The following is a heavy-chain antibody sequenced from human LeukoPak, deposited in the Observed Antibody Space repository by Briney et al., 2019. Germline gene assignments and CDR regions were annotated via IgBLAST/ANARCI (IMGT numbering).Heavy chain of an antibody. CDR3: TTGLFVVVPAALDYYYYYMDV. Sequence: GGSLRLSCAASGFTFSNAWMSWVRQAPGKGLEWVGRIKSKTDGGTTDYAAPVKGRFTISRDDSKNTLYLQMNSLKTEDTAVYYCTTGLFVVVPAALDYYYYYMDVWGKGTTVTVSS. V-gene: IGHV3-15*01. CDR2: IKSKTDGGTT. CDR1: GFTFSNAW. D-gene: IGHD2-2*01. J-gene: IGHJ6*03.